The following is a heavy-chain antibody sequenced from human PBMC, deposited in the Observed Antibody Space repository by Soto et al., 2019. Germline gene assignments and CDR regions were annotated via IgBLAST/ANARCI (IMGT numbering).Heavy chain of an antibody. CDR3: ARRRYYYDSSGYYFDY. J-gene: IGHJ4*02. Sequence: QVQLQQWGAGLLKPSETLSLTCAVYGGSFSGYYWSWIRQPPGKGLEWIGEINHSGSTNYNPSLRSRVTISVDTSKNQFTLKLSSVTAADTAVYYCARRRYYYDSSGYYFDYWGPGTLVTVSS. CDR2: INHSGST. V-gene: IGHV4-34*01. D-gene: IGHD3-22*01. CDR1: GGSFSGYY.